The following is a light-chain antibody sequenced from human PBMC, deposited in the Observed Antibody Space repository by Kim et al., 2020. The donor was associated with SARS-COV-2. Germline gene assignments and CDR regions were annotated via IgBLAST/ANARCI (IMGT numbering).Light chain of an antibody. CDR1: QGISSY. J-gene: IGKJ2*01. CDR2: AAS. CDR3: QQYYSYPYT. Sequence: ASTGDRATITCRASQGISSYFAWYQQKPGKAPKLLIYAASTLQRGVPSRFSGSGSGTDFTLTISCLQSEEFATYYCQQYYSYPYTFGQGTKLEI. V-gene: IGKV1-8*01.